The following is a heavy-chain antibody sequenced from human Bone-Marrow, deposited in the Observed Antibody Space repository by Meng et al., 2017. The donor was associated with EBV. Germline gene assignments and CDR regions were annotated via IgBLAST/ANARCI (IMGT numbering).Heavy chain of an antibody. D-gene: IGHD2/OR15-2a*01. J-gene: IGHJ4*02. Sequence: QLGQRLVKISQTRSATVACSGDSISTYNACWSWIRQPPSRGLEWLRRKYYRSKSYDDYAVSVKSRITVNLDTTKKQLSLHLNCVTPEDTAVYYCAYFGHLAPLWWGQGTLVTVSS. CDR2: KYYRSKSYD. CDR3: AYFGHLAPLW. CDR1: GDSISTYNAC. V-gene: IGHV6-1*01.